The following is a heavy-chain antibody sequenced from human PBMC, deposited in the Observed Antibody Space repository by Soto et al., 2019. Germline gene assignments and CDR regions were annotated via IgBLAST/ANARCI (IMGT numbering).Heavy chain of an antibody. CDR2: IYYSGST. D-gene: IGHD3-3*01. CDR1: GGSISSGDYY. J-gene: IGHJ5*02. V-gene: IGHV4-39*01. CDR3: ARHNYDFWSGYYSPPNWFDP. Sequence: PSETLSLTCTVSGGSISSGDYYWSWIRQHPGKGLEWIGSIYYSGSTYYNPSLKSRVTISVDTSKNQFSLKLSSVTAADTAVYYCARHNYDFWSGYYSPPNWFDPWGQGTLVTVSS.